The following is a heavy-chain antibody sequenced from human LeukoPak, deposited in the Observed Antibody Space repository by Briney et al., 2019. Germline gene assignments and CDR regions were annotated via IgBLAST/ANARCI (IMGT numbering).Heavy chain of an antibody. CDR1: GCIFRSYR. D-gene: IGHD3-10*01. Sequence: RGWALRLSRVACGCIFRSYRMHWVRQAPAKGLEGVAVISYDGSNKYYAHSVKGRFTLPRHSYKNTLYLQMNSLRAKDTAVYYCARSDRRGAITMIRGVANRGAFDIWGQGTMVTVSS. CDR2: ISYDGSNK. J-gene: IGHJ3*02. V-gene: IGHV3-30*03. CDR3: ARSDRRGAITMIRGVANRGAFDI.